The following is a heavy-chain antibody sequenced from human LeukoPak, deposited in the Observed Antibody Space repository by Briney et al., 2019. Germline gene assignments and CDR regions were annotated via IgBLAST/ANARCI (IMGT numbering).Heavy chain of an antibody. J-gene: IGHJ4*02. Sequence: PSETLSLTCSVSGASISSYYWSWIRQPAGKGLEWIGYIYYSGSTNYNPSLKSRVTISVDTSKNQFSLKLSSVTAADTAVYYCATSPFRYYFDYWGQGTLVTVSS. CDR3: ATSPFRYYFDY. V-gene: IGHV4-59*08. CDR1: GASISSYY. CDR2: IYYSGST.